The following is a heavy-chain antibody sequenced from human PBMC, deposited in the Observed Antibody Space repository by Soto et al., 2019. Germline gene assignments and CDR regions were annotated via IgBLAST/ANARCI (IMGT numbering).Heavy chain of an antibody. CDR2: ISTYNGDT. Sequence: PSVKVSCKASGYTFTSYGISWVRQAPGQGLEWMGWISTYNGDTNYAQKLQGRVTMTTDTSTSTAYMELRSLRSDDTALYYCARTLGSGYNYYFDYWGQGTLVTVSS. D-gene: IGHD3-22*01. CDR1: GYTFTSYG. J-gene: IGHJ4*02. V-gene: IGHV1-18*04. CDR3: ARTLGSGYNYYFDY.